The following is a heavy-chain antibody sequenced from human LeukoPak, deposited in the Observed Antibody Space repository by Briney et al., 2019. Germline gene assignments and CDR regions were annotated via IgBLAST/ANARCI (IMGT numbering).Heavy chain of an antibody. D-gene: IGHD3-22*01. Sequence: PGGSLRLSCAVSGFSFSNYWMHWVRQVPGKGLVWVSRISGHASSTSYADSVKGRFTISRDNAKNTLYLQMDSLSAEDTAVYYCAGGISYYERSGNHGYFDYWGQGTLVPVSS. CDR1: GFSFSNYW. CDR3: AGGISYYERSGNHGYFDY. J-gene: IGHJ4*02. V-gene: IGHV3-74*01. CDR2: ISGHASST.